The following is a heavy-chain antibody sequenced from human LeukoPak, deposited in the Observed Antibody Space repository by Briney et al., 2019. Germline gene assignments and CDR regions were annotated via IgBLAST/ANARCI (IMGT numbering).Heavy chain of an antibody. V-gene: IGHV4-59*08. D-gene: IGHD6-19*01. J-gene: IGHJ4*02. CDR1: GGSISGYD. Sequence: SETLSFTCTVSGGSISGYDWSWIRQPPGKGLEWIGYIYYSENTNYNPSLKSRVTISLDTSKNQFSLKLNSVTTADTAVYFCTRREAVADTPKAYFDYWGQGILVTVSS. CDR3: TRREAVADTPKAYFDY. CDR2: IYYSENT.